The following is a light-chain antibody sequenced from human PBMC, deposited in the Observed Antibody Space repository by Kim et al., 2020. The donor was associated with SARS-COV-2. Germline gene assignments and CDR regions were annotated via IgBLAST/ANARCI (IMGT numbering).Light chain of an antibody. V-gene: IGKV3-20*01. CDR1: ESVDSSK. Sequence: EIVLTQSPGTLSSSPGETATFSCRASESVDSSKLAWYQQKPGQAPRLLIFGASSRATGIPDRFSGSGSGTDFTLTNSRLEPEDFAVYYCQQLGGSPPVTFGQGTRLEIK. CDR3: QQLGGSPPVT. CDR2: GAS. J-gene: IGKJ5*01.